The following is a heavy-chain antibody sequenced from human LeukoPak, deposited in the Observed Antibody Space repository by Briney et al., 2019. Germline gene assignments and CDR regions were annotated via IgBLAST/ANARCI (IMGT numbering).Heavy chain of an antibody. CDR3: AKDGEVVSPNYFDY. CDR1: GFTFSSYA. V-gene: IGHV3-23*01. Sequence: LSGGSLRLYCAASGFTFSSYAMSWVRQAAGKGLEWVSAISGSGGSTYYADSVKGRFTISRDNSKNTLYLQMNSLRAEDTAVYYCAKDGEVVSPNYFDYWGQGTLVTVSS. D-gene: IGHD3-10*01. J-gene: IGHJ4*02. CDR2: ISGSGGST.